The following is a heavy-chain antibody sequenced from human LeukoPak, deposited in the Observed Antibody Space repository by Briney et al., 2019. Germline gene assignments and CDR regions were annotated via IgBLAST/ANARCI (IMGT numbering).Heavy chain of an antibody. V-gene: IGHV4-59*01. J-gene: IGHJ4*02. CDR1: GFTFSSYA. CDR3: ARGLFLRTFYSSSRILYYFDY. CDR2: IYYSGST. Sequence: RSGGSLRLSCAASGFTFSSYAMSWIRQPPGKGLEWIGYIYYSGSTNYNPSLKSRVTISVDTSKNQFSLKLSSVTAADTAVYYCARGLFLRTFYSSSRILYYFDYWGQGTLVTVSS. D-gene: IGHD6-13*01.